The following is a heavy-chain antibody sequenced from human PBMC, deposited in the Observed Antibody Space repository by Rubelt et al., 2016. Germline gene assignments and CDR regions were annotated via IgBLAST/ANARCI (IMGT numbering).Heavy chain of an antibody. D-gene: IGHD1-26*01. CDR3: ARWDVDYLDY. Sequence: LQLQESGPGLVKSSETLSLTCTVSDGSISDSSYYWGWIRQPPGKGLEWIGYVSDSGTTDYNPFLKSRVAISVDTSRNKFSLELRSVTAADTAGYYCARWDVDYLDYWGQGTLVTVSS. CDR2: VSDSGTT. CDR1: DGSISDSSYY. J-gene: IGHJ4*01. V-gene: IGHV4-61*05.